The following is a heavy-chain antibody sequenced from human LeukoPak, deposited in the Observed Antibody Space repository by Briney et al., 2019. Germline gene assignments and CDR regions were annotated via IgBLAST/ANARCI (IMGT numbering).Heavy chain of an antibody. D-gene: IGHD4-11*01. CDR2: INSDGSST. V-gene: IGHV3-74*01. Sequence: SGGSLRLSCAASGFTFSSYRMHWVRQAPGKGLVWVSRINSDGSSTSYADSVKGRFTISRDNAKNTLYLQMNSLRAEDTAVYYCASLSVTTTPYYYYYMDVWGKGTTVTVSS. CDR3: ASLSVTTTPYYYYYMDV. CDR1: GFTFSSYR. J-gene: IGHJ6*03.